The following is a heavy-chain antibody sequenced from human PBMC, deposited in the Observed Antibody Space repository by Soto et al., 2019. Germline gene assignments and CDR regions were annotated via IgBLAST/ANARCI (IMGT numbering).Heavy chain of an antibody. V-gene: IGHV1-69*13. CDR3: ARRSSIFGVVALDYYYYYGMDV. J-gene: IGHJ6*02. CDR2: IIPIFGTA. CDR1: GGTLSSYA. D-gene: IGHD3-3*01. Sequence: SVKVSCKASGGTLSSYAISWVRQAPGQGLEWMGGIIPIFGTANYAQKFQGRVTITADESTSTAYMELSSLRSEDTAVYYCARRSSIFGVVALDYYYYYGMDVWGQGTTVTVSS.